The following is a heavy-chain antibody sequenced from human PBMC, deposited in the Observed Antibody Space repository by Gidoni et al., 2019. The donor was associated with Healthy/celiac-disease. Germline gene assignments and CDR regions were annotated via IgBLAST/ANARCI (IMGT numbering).Heavy chain of an antibody. CDR1: GSRFTSYW. CDR3: AWTTGERRYFDL. CDR2: LYPGDSDN. D-gene: IGHD4-17*01. J-gene: IGHJ2*01. V-gene: IGHV5-51*03. Sequence: PLLQSGAAVKQPVESLTISCKGSGSRFTSYWIGWVRQMHGKGLEWMGILYPGDSDNRHSPYCQGQVTIADDKSISTAYRQWSSLKASDTDMYDCAWTTGERRYFDLWGRGTLVTVSS.